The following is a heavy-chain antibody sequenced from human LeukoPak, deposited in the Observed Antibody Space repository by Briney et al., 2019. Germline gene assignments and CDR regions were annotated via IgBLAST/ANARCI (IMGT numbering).Heavy chain of an antibody. CDR2: IYYSGST. J-gene: IGHJ4*02. CDR3: ARDPHSSGWFLFDF. V-gene: IGHV4-39*07. Sequence: PSETLSLTCTVSGGSISSSSYYWGWIRQPPGKGLEWIGSIYYSGSTYYNPSLKSRVTISVDTSKNQFSLKLSSVTAADTAVYYCARDPHSSGWFLFDFWGQGTLVTVSS. D-gene: IGHD6-19*01. CDR1: GGSISSSSYY.